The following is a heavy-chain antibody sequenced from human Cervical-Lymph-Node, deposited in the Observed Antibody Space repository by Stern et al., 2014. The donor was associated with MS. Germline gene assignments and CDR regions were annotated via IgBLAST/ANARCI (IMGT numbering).Heavy chain of an antibody. CDR2: IYTSGST. CDR3: ARGATTIGGFDP. D-gene: IGHD3-3*01. J-gene: IGHJ5*02. V-gene: IGHV4-61*02. Sequence: QVQLVQSGPGLVKPSQTLSLTCTVSGGSISSGSYYWSWIRQPAGKGLEWIGRIYTSGSTNYNPSLKSRVTISVDTSKNQFSLKLSSGTAADTAVYYCARGATTIGGFDPWGQGTLVTVSS. CDR1: GGSISSGSYY.